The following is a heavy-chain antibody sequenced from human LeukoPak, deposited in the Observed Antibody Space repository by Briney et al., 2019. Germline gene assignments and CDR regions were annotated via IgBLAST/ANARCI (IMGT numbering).Heavy chain of an antibody. J-gene: IGHJ4*02. CDR3: ARGGEDSQLWLEPKQYYFDF. Sequence: GGSLRLSCAASGFIVSSNYMNWVRQPPGKGLEWVSIIYSGGTTYYADSVKGRFTISRDDSKNALFLQMNNLRAEDTAVYYCARGGEDSQLWLEPKQYYFDFWGQGTLVTVSS. D-gene: IGHD5-18*01. V-gene: IGHV3-53*01. CDR2: IYSGGTT. CDR1: GFIVSSNY.